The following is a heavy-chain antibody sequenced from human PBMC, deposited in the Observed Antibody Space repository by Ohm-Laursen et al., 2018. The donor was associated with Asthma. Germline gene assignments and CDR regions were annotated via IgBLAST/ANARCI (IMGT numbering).Heavy chain of an antibody. J-gene: IGHJ4*02. CDR2: IYERGST. D-gene: IGHD5-24*01. CDR3: AKDLGGGYNDY. V-gene: IGHV4-59*01. Sequence: GTLSLTCTVSGGSISSYYWSWIRQPPGKGLEWIGYIYERGSTNYYPSLKGRVTISVDTSKNQFSLKLSSVTAADTAVYYCAKDLGGGYNDYWGQGTLVTVSS. CDR1: GGSISSYY.